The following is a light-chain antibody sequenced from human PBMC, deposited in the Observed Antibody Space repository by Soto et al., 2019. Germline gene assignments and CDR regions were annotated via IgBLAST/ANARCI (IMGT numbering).Light chain of an antibody. V-gene: IGKV3-15*01. CDR3: QQYGGSTRT. CDR2: GAS. CDR1: QSVSSN. Sequence: EIVMTQSPATLSVSPGERATLSCRASQSVSSNLAWYQQKPGQAPRLLIYGASTRATGIPARFSGSGSGTEFTLSISRLEPEDFAVYYCQQYGGSTRTFGQGTKVDIK. J-gene: IGKJ1*01.